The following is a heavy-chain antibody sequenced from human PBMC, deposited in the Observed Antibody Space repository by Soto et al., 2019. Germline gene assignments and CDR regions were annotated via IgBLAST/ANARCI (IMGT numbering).Heavy chain of an antibody. V-gene: IGHV3-33*01. CDR3: ASGTFYYDGSGHYAPEY. J-gene: IGHJ4*02. CDR1: GFTFSSYG. Sequence: PGGSLRLSCAASGFTFSSYGMYWVRQAPGKGLEWVAVIWSEGSNKYYADSVKGRFTISRDNSKNTLYLQMNGLRAEDTAVYYCASGTFYYDGSGHYAPEYWGQGTLVTVSS. D-gene: IGHD3-22*01. CDR2: IWSEGSNK.